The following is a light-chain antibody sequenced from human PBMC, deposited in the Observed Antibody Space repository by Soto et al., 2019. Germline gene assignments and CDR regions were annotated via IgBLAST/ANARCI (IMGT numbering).Light chain of an antibody. V-gene: IGLV2-11*01. CDR1: SSDVGAYDY. J-gene: IGLJ1*01. CDR2: DVN. CDR3: CYLAVSTLHA. Sequence: QSVLTQPRSVSGSPGQSVTISCTGSSSDVGAYDYVSWYQHHPGKAPKLIIYDVNKRPSGVPNRFSGSKSGDTASLTISGLQAEDESDYYCCYLAVSTLHAFGSGTKVT.